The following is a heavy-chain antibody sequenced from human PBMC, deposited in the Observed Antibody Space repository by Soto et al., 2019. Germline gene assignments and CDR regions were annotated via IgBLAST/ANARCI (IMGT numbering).Heavy chain of an antibody. V-gene: IGHV4-34*01. CDR3: ARDKITGLFDY. J-gene: IGHJ4*02. Sequence: QVQLQQWGAGLLKPSETLSLTCSVYGGSFSGYYWTWIRQPPGTGLERMGEINHSVSTNYNPSLNSRVTISVDTSTNQFSLKLTSVTAADTAVYYCARDKITGLFDYWGQGTLVTVSS. D-gene: IGHD2-8*02. CDR1: GGSFSGYY. CDR2: INHSVST.